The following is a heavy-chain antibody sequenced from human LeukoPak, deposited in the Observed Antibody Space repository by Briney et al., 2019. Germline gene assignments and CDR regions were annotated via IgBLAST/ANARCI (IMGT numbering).Heavy chain of an antibody. Sequence: SETLSLTCAVYGGSFSGYYWSWIRQPPGKGLERIGEINHGGSTNYNPSLKSRVTISVDTSKNQFSLKLSSVTAADTAVYYCARPSYGHYYYMDVWGKGTTVTISS. CDR2: INHGGST. CDR1: GGSFSGYY. CDR3: ARPSYGHYYYMDV. V-gene: IGHV4-34*01. D-gene: IGHD2/OR15-2a*01. J-gene: IGHJ6*03.